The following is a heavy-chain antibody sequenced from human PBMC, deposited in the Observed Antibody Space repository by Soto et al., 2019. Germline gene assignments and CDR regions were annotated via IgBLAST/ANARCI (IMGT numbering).Heavy chain of an antibody. CDR1: GYTFTDYW. D-gene: IGHD3-9*01. V-gene: IGHV5-51*01. J-gene: IGHJ4*02. CDR2: IYPGDSDT. Sequence: PGESLKISCKGSGYTFTDYWIGWVRQLPGKGLEWMGIIYPGDSDTRYSPSFQGHVTITVDKSTSTAYLQWNTLKASDTAMYYCARPSLRYFHWFYSDYWGQGTLVTVSS. CDR3: ARPSLRYFHWFYSDY.